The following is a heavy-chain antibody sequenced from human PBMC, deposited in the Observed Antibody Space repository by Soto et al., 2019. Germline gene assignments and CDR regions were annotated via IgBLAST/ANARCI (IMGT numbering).Heavy chain of an antibody. CDR3: ARDGGDYGDWFDP. CDR2: INPNSGGT. Sequence: QVQLVQSGAEVKKPGASVKVSCKASGYTFTGYYMHWVRQAPGQGLEWMGWINPNSGGTNYAQKFQGRVTMTRDTSISTVYMELTSLRSDDTAVYHWARDGGDYGDWFDPWGQGTLVTVSS. J-gene: IGHJ5*02. D-gene: IGHD4-17*01. CDR1: GYTFTGYY. V-gene: IGHV1-2*02.